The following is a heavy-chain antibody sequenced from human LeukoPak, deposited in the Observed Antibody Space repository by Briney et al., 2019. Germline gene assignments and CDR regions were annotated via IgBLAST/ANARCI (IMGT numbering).Heavy chain of an antibody. CDR2: IYSGGST. CDR3: ARRAGAYSHPYDY. J-gene: IGHJ4*02. CDR1: GFTFSDSY. Sequence: GGSLRLSCAASGFTFSDSYMTWVRQAPGKGLEWVSLIYSGGSTYYADSVKGRFTISRDNSKNTLYLQMNSLRAEDTAVYYCARRAGAYSHPYDYWGQGTLVTVSS. V-gene: IGHV3-66*04. D-gene: IGHD4/OR15-4a*01.